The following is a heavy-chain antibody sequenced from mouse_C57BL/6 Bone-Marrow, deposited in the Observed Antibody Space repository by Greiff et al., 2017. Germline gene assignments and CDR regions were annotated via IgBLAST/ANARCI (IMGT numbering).Heavy chain of an antibody. CDR2: IYPGSGST. Sequence: QVQLQQPGAELVKPGASVKMSCEASGYTFTSYWITWVKQRPGQGLEWIGDIYPGSGSTNYNEKFKSKATLTVDTSSSTAYMQLSSLTSEDSAVYYCARPYYSNDWYFDVWGTGTTVTVSS. CDR3: ARPYYSNDWYFDV. CDR1: GYTFTSYW. V-gene: IGHV1-55*01. D-gene: IGHD2-5*01. J-gene: IGHJ1*03.